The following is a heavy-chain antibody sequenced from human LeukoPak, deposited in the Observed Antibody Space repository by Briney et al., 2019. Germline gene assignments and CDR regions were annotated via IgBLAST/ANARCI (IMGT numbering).Heavy chain of an antibody. CDR1: GFTFSDYY. J-gene: IGHJ4*02. D-gene: IGHD1-20*01. V-gene: IGHV3-11*01. CDR3: ARFGITGTTIAFDY. CDR2: ISSSGSTI. Sequence: GGSMRLACAASGFTFSDYYMSWIRQAPGKGLEWVSYISSSGSTIYYADSVKGRFTISRDNAKNSLYLQMNSLRAEDTAVYYCARFGITGTTIAFDYWGQGTLVTVSS.